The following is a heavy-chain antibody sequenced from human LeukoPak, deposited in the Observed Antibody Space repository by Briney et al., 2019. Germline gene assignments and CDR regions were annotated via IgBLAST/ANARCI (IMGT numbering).Heavy chain of an antibody. V-gene: IGHV4-39*01. D-gene: IGHD3-3*01. J-gene: IGHJ4*02. CDR3: ATNEWSGYYFEY. Sequence: PSETLSLTCIVSRGSISSSSYYWGWIRQPPGKGLEWIGSIYSNGSTYYNPSLKSRVTISVDTSKNQFSLKLSSVTAADTAVYYCATNEWSGYYFEYWGQGTLVPVSS. CDR2: IYSNGST. CDR1: RGSISSSSYY.